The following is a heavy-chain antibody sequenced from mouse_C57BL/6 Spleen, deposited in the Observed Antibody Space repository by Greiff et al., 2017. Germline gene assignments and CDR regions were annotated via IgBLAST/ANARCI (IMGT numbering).Heavy chain of an antibody. Sequence: DVMLVESGGGLVQSGRSLRLSCATSGFTFSDFYMEWVRQAPGKGLEWIAASRNKANDNTTEYSASVKGRFIVSRDTSPSILYLQMNVLRAEDTAIYYCARDARSLYEGGYFDVWGTGTTVTVSS. CDR2: SRNKANDNTT. CDR3: ARDARSLYEGGYFDV. CDR1: GFTFSDFY. D-gene: IGHD2-3*01. V-gene: IGHV7-1*01. J-gene: IGHJ1*03.